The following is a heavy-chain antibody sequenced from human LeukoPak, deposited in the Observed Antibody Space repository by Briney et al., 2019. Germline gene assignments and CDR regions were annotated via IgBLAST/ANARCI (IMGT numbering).Heavy chain of an antibody. V-gene: IGHV4-34*01. D-gene: IGHD3-10*01. CDR1: GGSFSGYY. J-gene: IGHJ4*02. Sequence: KPSQTLSPTCALDGGSFSGYYWSSTRQPPGNGRGWIGEINHSGSTNYHPSLKSRVTISVDTSKNQFSLKLSSVTAADTAVYYCARGGRFGESFPRYWGQGTLVTVSS. CDR2: INHSGST. CDR3: ARGGRFGESFPRY.